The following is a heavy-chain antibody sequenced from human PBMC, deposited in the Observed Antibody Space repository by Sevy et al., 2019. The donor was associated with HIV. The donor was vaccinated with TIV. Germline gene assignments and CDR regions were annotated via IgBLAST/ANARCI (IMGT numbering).Heavy chain of an antibody. D-gene: IGHD3-10*01. CDR2: ISSSSTYI. V-gene: IGHV3-21*01. J-gene: IGHJ3*02. CDR3: ARATTGYYGSGSYDVFDI. Sequence: GGSLRLSCAASGFTFSSYSINWVRQAPGKGLEWVSSISSSSTYIYYADSVKGRFTISRDNAKNSLYLQMNSLRAEDAAVYYCARATTGYYGSGSYDVFDIWGQGTMVTVSS. CDR1: GFTFSSYS.